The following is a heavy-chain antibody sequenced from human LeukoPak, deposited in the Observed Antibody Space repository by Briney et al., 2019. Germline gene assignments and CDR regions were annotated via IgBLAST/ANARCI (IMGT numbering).Heavy chain of an antibody. J-gene: IGHJ4*02. V-gene: IGHV4-31*03. CDR1: GGSISSGGYY. CDR3: ARDRLDHGGNSLLY. D-gene: IGHD4-23*01. CDR2: IYYSGST. Sequence: SETLSLTCTVSGGSISSGGYYWSWIRQHPGKGLEWIGYIYYSGSTYYNPSLKSRVTISVDTSKNQFSLKLSSVTAADTAVYYCARDRLDHGGNSLLYWGQGTLVTVSS.